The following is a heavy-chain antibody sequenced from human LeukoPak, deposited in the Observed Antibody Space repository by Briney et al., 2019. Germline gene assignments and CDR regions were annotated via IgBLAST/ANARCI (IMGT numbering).Heavy chain of an antibody. J-gene: IGHJ4*02. CDR1: GFTISTYG. D-gene: IGHD6-6*01. CDR3: AKVAYSSSSGTPIDY. CDR2: MSSSGGRT. V-gene: IGHV3-23*01. Sequence: TGGSLRLSCAASGFTISTYGMSWVRQAPGKGLEWVSAMSSSGGRTYYADSVKGRFTISRDNSKNTLYLQMNSLRAEDTAVYYCAKVAYSSSSGTPIDYWGQGTLVTVSS.